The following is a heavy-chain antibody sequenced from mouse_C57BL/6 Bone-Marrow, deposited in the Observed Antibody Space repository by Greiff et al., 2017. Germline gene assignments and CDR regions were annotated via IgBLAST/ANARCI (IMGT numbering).Heavy chain of an antibody. V-gene: IGHV3-6*01. CDR1: GYSITSGYY. CDR3: ARRNDGFAY. J-gene: IGHJ3*01. CDR2: ISYAGSN. Sequence: EVKLQESGPGLVKPSQSLSLTCSVTGYSITSGYYWNWIRQFPGNKLEWMGYISYAGSNNYNPSLKNRISITRDTSKNQFFLKLNSVTTEDTATYYCARRNDGFAYWGQGTLVTVSA.